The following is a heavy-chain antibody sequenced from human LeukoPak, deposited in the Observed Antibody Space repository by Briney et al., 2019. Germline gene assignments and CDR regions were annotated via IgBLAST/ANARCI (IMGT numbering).Heavy chain of an antibody. CDR3: ARDQYYYDSSGYLTFDY. V-gene: IGHV4-4*07. CDR1: GVSISSYY. D-gene: IGHD3-22*01. CDR2: IHTSGST. Sequence: PSETLSLTCTVSGVSISSYYWSRIRQPAGKGLEWIGRIHTSGSTNYNPSLKSRVTMSVDTSKNQFSLKLSSVTAADTAVYYCARDQYYYDSSGYLTFDYWGQGTLVTVSS. J-gene: IGHJ4*02.